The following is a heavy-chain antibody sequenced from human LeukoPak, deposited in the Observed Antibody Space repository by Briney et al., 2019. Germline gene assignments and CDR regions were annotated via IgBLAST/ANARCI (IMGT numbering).Heavy chain of an antibody. CDR3: ASSCGWYSNWFDP. J-gene: IGHJ5*02. CDR2: INPNSGGT. Sequence: ASVKVSCKASGYTFTGYYMHWVRQAPGQGLEWMGWINPNSGGTNYAQKFQGRVTMTRDTSISTAYMELSRLRSDDTAVYYCASSCGWYSNWFDPWGQGTLVTVSS. V-gene: IGHV1-2*02. D-gene: IGHD6-19*01. CDR1: GYTFTGYY.